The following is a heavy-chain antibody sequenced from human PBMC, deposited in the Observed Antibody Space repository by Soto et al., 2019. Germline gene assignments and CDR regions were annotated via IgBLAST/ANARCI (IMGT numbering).Heavy chain of an antibody. CDR1: GGSISSYY. Sequence: PSETLSLTCTVSGGSISSYYWSWIRQPPGKGLEWIGYIYYSGSTDYNPSLKSRVTISVDTSKNQFSLKLSSVTAADTAVYYCARVGYDFWSDTNNWFDPWGQGTLVTVSS. J-gene: IGHJ5*02. D-gene: IGHD3-3*01. V-gene: IGHV4-59*01. CDR3: ARVGYDFWSDTNNWFDP. CDR2: IYYSGST.